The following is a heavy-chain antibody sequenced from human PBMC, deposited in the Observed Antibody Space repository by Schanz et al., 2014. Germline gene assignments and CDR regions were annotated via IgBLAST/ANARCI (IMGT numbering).Heavy chain of an antibody. CDR1: GFGFDDYA. V-gene: IGHV3-20*04. D-gene: IGHD6-13*01. CDR3: ARDSGSSSWCPSDY. Sequence: EVQLVESGGGVVRPGGSLRLSCAASGFGFDDYAMSWVRQAPGKGLEWVSGINWNGGSTAYADSVKGRFTISRDNAKNSLYLQMNSLRAEDTALYYCARDSGSSSWCPSDYWGQGTLVTVSS. J-gene: IGHJ4*02. CDR2: INWNGGST.